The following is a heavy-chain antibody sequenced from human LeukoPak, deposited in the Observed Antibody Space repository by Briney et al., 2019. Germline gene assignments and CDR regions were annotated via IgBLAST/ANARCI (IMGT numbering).Heavy chain of an antibody. CDR3: ARASQGGYSYVFNWFDP. D-gene: IGHD5-18*01. V-gene: IGHV3-20*01. J-gene: IGHJ5*02. CDR2: INWNGGST. CDR1: GFTFSDYY. Sequence: PGGSLRLSCAASGFTFSDYYMSWIRQAPGKGLEWVSGINWNGGSTGYADFVKGRFTISRDNAKNSLYLQMNSLRAEDTALYHCARASQGGYSYVFNWFDPWGQGTLVTVSS.